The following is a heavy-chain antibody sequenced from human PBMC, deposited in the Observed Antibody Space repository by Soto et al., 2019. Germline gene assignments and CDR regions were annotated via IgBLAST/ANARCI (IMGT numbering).Heavy chain of an antibody. CDR1: GGSISSYY. V-gene: IGHV4-59*01. Sequence: SETLSLTCTVSGGSISSYYWSWIRQPPGRGLECIGYINYSGSTNYNPSLKSRVTISVDTSKNQFSLKLSSVTAADTAVYYCASGGGYSYGGYYYGMDVWGQGTTATVYS. J-gene: IGHJ6*02. D-gene: IGHD5-18*01. CDR2: INYSGST. CDR3: ASGGGYSYGGYYYGMDV.